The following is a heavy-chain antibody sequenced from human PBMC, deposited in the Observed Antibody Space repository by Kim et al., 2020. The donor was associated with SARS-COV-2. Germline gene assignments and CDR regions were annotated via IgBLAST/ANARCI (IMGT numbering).Heavy chain of an antibody. CDR3: ARVGSSSGGDY. V-gene: IGHV1-46*01. Sequence: GGSTGSAQKFQVRVTMTRDTSTSTVYMELSSLRSEDTAVYYCARVGSSSGGDYWGQGTLVTVSS. D-gene: IGHD6-13*01. CDR2: GGST. J-gene: IGHJ4*02.